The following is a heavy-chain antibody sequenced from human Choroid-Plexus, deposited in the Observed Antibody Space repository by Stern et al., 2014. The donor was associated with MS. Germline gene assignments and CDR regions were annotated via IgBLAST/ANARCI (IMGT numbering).Heavy chain of an antibody. CDR2: VSYDGSNK. J-gene: IGHJ5*02. D-gene: IGHD2/OR15-2a*01. CDR3: AKDRQYLTYFFDH. V-gene: IGHV3-30*18. CDR1: GFTFGSCA. Sequence: VQLVQSGGGVVQPGRPLRLSCVASGFTFGSCAMHWVRQAPGKGLEWVAVVSYDGSNKYYADSVKGRFTISRDNYQNTLYMQMSSLRPEDTAVYYCAKDRQYLTYFFDHWGQGSLVTVSS.